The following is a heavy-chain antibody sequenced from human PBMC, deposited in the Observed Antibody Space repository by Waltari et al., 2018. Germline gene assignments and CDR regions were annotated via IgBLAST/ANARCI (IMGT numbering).Heavy chain of an antibody. Sequence: QVEESGGGVVQPGGSRRLSCVASGYPVNTYGMPWVRQAPGKGLEWLAVISSDGSGKYYADSVKGRFTMSRDNSKNMVYLQMNSLRPEDTAVYYCAKAGGIYNYPLDPWGQGTLVTVSS. J-gene: IGHJ5*02. CDR3: AKAGGIYNYPLDP. V-gene: IGHV3-30*18. CDR2: ISSDGSGK. CDR1: GYPVNTYG. D-gene: IGHD1-26*01.